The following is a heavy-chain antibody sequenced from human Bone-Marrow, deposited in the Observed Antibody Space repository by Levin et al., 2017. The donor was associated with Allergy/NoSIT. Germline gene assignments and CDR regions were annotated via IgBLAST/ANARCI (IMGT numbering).Heavy chain of an antibody. Sequence: GGSLRLSCAASGFTVSSNYMSWVRQAPGKGLEWVSFIYSGGSTYYADSAKGRFTISRDNSKNTLYLQMNSMRAEDTAVYYCARAGTYDYDSSGYYPGGIDAFDIWGKGTMVTVSS. V-gene: IGHV3-53*01. D-gene: IGHD3-22*01. CDR3: ARAGTYDYDSSGYYPGGIDAFDI. J-gene: IGHJ3*02. CDR1: GFTVSSNY. CDR2: IYSGGST.